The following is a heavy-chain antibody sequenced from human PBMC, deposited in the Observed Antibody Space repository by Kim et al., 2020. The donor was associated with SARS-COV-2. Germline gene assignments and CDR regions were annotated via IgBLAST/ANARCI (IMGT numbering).Heavy chain of an antibody. J-gene: IGHJ6*02. V-gene: IGHV6-1*01. CDR2: TYYRSKWYN. CDR3: ARGPNSSSWYTYYYGMDV. CDR1: GDSVSSNSAA. Sequence: SQTLSLTCVISGDSVSSNSAAWNWIRQSPSRGLEWLARTYYRSKWYNDYAVSVKSRITINPDTSKNQFSLQLNSVTPEDTAVYYCARGPNSSSWYTYYYGMDVWGQGTAVTVSS. D-gene: IGHD6-13*01.